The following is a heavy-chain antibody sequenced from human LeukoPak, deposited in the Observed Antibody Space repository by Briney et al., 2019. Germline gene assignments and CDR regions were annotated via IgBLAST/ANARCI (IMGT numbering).Heavy chain of an antibody. D-gene: IGHD1-26*01. V-gene: IGHV4-39*07. J-gene: IGHJ4*02. CDR3: ARDPGVGATTVGFDY. CDR2: IYYSGST. Sequence: SETLSLTCTVSGGSISSSSYYWGWIRQPPGKGLEWIGSIYYSGSTYYNPSLKSRVTISVDTSKNQFSLKLSSVTAADTDVYYCARDPGVGATTVGFDYWGQGTLVTVSS. CDR1: GGSISSSSYY.